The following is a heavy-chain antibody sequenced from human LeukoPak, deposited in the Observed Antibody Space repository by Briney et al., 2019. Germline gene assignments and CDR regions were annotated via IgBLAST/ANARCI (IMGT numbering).Heavy chain of an antibody. CDR1: GFTFDDYA. Sequence: PSRSLRLSCAASGFTFDDYAMHWVRQAPGKGLEWVSGISWNSGSIGYADSVKGRFTISRDNAKNSLYLQMNSLRAEDTALYYCAKVKYSSGWIDYWGQGTLVTVSS. CDR3: AKVKYSSGWIDY. CDR2: ISWNSGSI. J-gene: IGHJ4*02. V-gene: IGHV3-9*01. D-gene: IGHD6-19*01.